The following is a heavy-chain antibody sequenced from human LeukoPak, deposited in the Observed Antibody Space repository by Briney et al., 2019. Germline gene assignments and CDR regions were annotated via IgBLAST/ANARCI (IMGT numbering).Heavy chain of an antibody. V-gene: IGHV1-69*05. D-gene: IGHD3-10*01. J-gene: IGHJ4*02. Sequence: SVKVSCKASGGTFSSYAISWVRQAPGQGLEWMGGIIPIFGTANYAQKFQGRVTITTDESTSTAYMELSSLRSEDTAVYYCARITMVRGVIDYYFDYWGQGTLVTVSS. CDR3: ARITMVRGVIDYYFDY. CDR1: GGTFSSYA. CDR2: IIPIFGTA.